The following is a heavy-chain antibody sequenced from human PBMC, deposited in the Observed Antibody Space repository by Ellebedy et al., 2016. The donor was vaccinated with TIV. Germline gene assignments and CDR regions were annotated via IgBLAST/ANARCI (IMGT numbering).Heavy chain of an antibody. CDR1: GFIFRNNW. Sequence: GGSLRLXCAASGFIFRNNWMTWVRQVPGERPEWVANIKEDGNEKNYLASVRGRFTISRDNDKNLLYLQMNGLRVEDTAMYYCARTEQYDSDGSAYYRHFDYWGQGTLVTVSS. D-gene: IGHD3-22*01. J-gene: IGHJ4*02. CDR3: ARTEQYDSDGSAYYRHFDY. V-gene: IGHV3-7*03. CDR2: IKEDGNEK.